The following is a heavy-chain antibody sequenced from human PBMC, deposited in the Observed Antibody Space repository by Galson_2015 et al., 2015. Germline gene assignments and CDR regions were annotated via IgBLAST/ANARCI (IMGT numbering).Heavy chain of an antibody. CDR3: ASRAPGGGYNPGGTDDAFDI. CDR2: ISGSSSTI. J-gene: IGHJ3*02. Sequence: SLRLSCAASGFTFSSYSMNWVRQAPGKGLEWVSYISGSSSTIYYADSVKGRFTISRDNAKNSLYLQMNSLREEDTAVYYCASRAPGGGYNPGGTDDAFDIWGQGTMVTVSS. CDR1: GFTFSSYS. D-gene: IGHD5-24*01. V-gene: IGHV3-48*02.